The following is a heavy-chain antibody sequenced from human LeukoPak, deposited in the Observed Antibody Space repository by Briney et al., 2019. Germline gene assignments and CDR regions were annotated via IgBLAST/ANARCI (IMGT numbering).Heavy chain of an antibody. J-gene: IGHJ2*01. Sequence: ASVKVSCKASGYTFTDYYMHWVQQAPGQGLEWMGWIDPNSGGTKYAQRFQGRVTMTRDTSITTAYMELSRLGSDDTAVYYCARGGPSPTTVTSNWYFDLWGRGTLVTVSS. CDR3: ARGGPSPTTVTSNWYFDL. CDR2: IDPNSGGT. CDR1: GYTFTDYY. D-gene: IGHD4-11*01. V-gene: IGHV1-2*02.